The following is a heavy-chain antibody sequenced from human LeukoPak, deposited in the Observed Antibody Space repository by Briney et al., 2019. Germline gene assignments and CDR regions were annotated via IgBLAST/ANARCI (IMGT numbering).Heavy chain of an antibody. CDR3: ARLPTGYRSDWYFNAFDH. J-gene: IGHJ4*02. CDR2: ISPSNGDT. CDR1: GYTFTSYG. D-gene: IGHD6-19*01. Sequence: ASVMVSCQSSGYTFTSYGLSWVRQAPGQGLEWMGWISPSNGDTKYVQNRQGRVTMTTDTSTSTAYMELRGLRSDDTAVYYCARLPTGYRSDWYFNAFDHWGQGTLVAVSS. V-gene: IGHV1-18*01.